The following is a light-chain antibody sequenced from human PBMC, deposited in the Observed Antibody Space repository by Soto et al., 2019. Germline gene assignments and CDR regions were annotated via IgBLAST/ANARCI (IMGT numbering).Light chain of an antibody. CDR3: SSFTSTTTYV. J-gene: IGLJ1*01. V-gene: IGLV2-14*02. CDR1: SSDVGSHDL. Sequence: QSVLTQPAYVSVAPGQSIAISCTGTSSDVGSHDLVSWYQQQSGKVPKLIIYDVSSRPSGVSNRFSGSKSGNTASLTISGLQAEDEADYYCSSFTSTTTYVFGTGTKVTVL. CDR2: DVS.